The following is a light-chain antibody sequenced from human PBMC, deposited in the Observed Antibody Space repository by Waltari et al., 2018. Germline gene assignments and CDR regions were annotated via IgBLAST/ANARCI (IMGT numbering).Light chain of an antibody. CDR1: SSDVGAFNY. V-gene: IGLV2-14*01. CDR2: EVR. Sequence: QSALTQPASLSGSPGQSITISCPGPSSDVGAFNYVSWYQQHPGKPPKVIIYEVRNRPSGVSTRFSGSKSGNTASLTISGLQAVDEADYYCNSYTTTSARVFGGGTRLTVL. J-gene: IGLJ3*02. CDR3: NSYTTTSARV.